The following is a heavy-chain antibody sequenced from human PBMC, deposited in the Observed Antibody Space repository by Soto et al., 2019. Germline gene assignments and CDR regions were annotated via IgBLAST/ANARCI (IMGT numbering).Heavy chain of an antibody. Sequence: TFSGETIYSRTYYWCWIGQSPGKGLEWIGSIYYSGSTYYNPSLKSRVAMSVDTSKNQFSLKLRSVSAADTAVYYCARQRTSVVTQAYFDDWGQGNLVTVSS. CDR1: GETIYSRTYY. CDR2: IYYSGST. D-gene: IGHD2-21*02. CDR3: ARQRTSVVTQAYFDD. J-gene: IGHJ4*02. V-gene: IGHV4-39*01.